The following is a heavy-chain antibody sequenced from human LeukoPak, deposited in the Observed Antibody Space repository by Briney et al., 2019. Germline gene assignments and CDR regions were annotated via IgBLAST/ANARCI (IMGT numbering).Heavy chain of an antibody. D-gene: IGHD3-10*01. J-gene: IGHJ4*02. V-gene: IGHV4-38-2*01. CDR1: GYSISSGYY. CDR3: ARGHTIY. CDR2: IYHSGST. Sequence: SETLSLTCAVSGYSISSGYYWGWIRQPPGKGLEWIGSIYHSGSTYYNPSLKSRVTISVDTSKNQFSLKLNSVTAADTAVYHCARGHTIYWGQGTLVTVSS.